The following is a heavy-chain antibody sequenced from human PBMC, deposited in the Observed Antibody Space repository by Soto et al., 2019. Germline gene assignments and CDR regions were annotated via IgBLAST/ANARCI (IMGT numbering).Heavy chain of an antibody. V-gene: IGHV4-59*01. CDR2: IYYSGST. D-gene: IGHD6-13*01. J-gene: IGHJ6*03. CDR1: GGSISSYY. Sequence: QVQLQESGPGLVKPSETLSLTCTVSGGSISSYYRSWIRQPPGKGLEWIGYIYYSGSTNYNPSLKSRVTISVDTSKNQFSLKLSSVTAADTAVYYCAREYNSSAYYYYMDVWGKGTTVTVSS. CDR3: AREYNSSAYYYYMDV.